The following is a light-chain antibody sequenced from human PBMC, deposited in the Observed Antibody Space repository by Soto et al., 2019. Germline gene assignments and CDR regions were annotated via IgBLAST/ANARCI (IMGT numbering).Light chain of an antibody. CDR1: QGVSSR. Sequence: EIVMTQSPATLAVSPGERATLSCRASQGVSSRFAWYQQKPGQAPRLLIYDVSTRASDTPARFSGSGSGTEFTLTISSLQSEDFAIYYCQQYTDWPPWTFGRGTNVEIK. CDR3: QQYTDWPPWT. V-gene: IGKV3-15*01. CDR2: DVS. J-gene: IGKJ1*01.